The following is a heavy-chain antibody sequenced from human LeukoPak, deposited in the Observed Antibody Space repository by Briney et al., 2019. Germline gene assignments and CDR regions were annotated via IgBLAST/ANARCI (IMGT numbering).Heavy chain of an antibody. D-gene: IGHD2-15*01. J-gene: IGHJ4*02. CDR2: IWYDGSNK. CDR1: GFTFSSYG. Sequence: GGSLRLSCAASGFTFSSYGMHWVRQAPGKGLEWVAVIWYDGSNKYYADSVKGRFTISRDNSKNTLYLQMNTLRAEDTAVYYCARVGYCSGGSCYGGDYWGQGALVTVSS. CDR3: ARVGYCSGGSCYGGDY. V-gene: IGHV3-33*01.